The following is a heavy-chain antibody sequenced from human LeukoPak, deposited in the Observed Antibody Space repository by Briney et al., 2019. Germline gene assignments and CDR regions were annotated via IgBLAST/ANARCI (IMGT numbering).Heavy chain of an antibody. V-gene: IGHV1-18*01. CDR3: ASTIAAAGTDYYGMDV. CDR1: GYTFTSYG. Sequence: ASVKVSCKASGYTFTSYGISWVRRAPGQGLEWMGWISAYNGNTNYAQKLQGRVTMTTDTSTSTAYMELRSLRSDDTAVYYCASTIAAAGTDYYGMDVWGQGTTVTVSS. CDR2: ISAYNGNT. J-gene: IGHJ6*02. D-gene: IGHD6-13*01.